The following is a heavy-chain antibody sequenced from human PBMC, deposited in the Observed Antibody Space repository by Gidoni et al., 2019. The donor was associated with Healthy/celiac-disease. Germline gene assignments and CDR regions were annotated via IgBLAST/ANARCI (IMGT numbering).Heavy chain of an antibody. CDR2: ISSSSSTI. Sequence: EVQLVESGGGLVQPGGSLRLSCAASGFPFSSYSMNWVRQAPGKGLEWVSYISSSSSTIYYADSVKGRFTISRDNAKNSLYLQMNSLRDEDTAVYYCASGNGGIYYYYGMDVWGQGTTVTVSS. CDR3: ASGNGGIYYYYGMDV. D-gene: IGHD3-16*01. J-gene: IGHJ6*02. CDR1: GFPFSSYS. V-gene: IGHV3-48*02.